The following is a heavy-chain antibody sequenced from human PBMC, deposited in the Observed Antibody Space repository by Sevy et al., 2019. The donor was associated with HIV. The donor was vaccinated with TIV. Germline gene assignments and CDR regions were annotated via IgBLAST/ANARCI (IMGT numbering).Heavy chain of an antibody. CDR3: ARGLGYSYGYLNWFDP. D-gene: IGHD5-18*01. CDR1: GYTFTGYY. Sequence: ASVKVSCKASGYTFTGYYMHWVRQAPGQGLEWMGWINPNSGGTNYAQKLQGWVTMTRDTSISTAYMELSRLGSDDAAVYYCARGLGYSYGYLNWFDPWGQGTLVTVSS. V-gene: IGHV1-2*04. CDR2: INPNSGGT. J-gene: IGHJ5*02.